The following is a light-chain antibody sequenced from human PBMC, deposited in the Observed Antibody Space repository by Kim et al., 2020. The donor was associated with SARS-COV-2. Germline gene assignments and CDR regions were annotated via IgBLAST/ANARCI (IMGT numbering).Light chain of an antibody. CDR3: CSYAGSYTWV. CDR2: DVS. V-gene: IGLV2-11*01. J-gene: IGLJ3*02. Sequence: GQSVTISCTGTNNDVGGYNSVSWYQHHPGNAPKLMIYDVSERPSGVPDRFSGSKSGNTASLTISGLQAEDEGDYYCCSYAGSYTWVFGGGTQLTVL. CDR1: NNDVGGYNS.